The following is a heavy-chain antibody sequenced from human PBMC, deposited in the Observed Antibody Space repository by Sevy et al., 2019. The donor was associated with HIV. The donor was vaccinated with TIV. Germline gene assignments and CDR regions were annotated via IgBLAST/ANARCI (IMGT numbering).Heavy chain of an antibody. V-gene: IGHV1-2*02. CDR1: EYTFTGYY. CDR2: INPKSGGT. CDR3: TRSAAEAKNFYCGGDCYSDY. Sequence: ASVKVSCKASEYTFTGYYLHWVRQAPGQGLEWMGWINPKSGGTNYAPKFQGRVTMTRDTSISTASMELSRLRSDDTAVYYCTRSAAEAKNFYCGGDCYSDYWGQGTLVTVSS. D-gene: IGHD2-21*02. J-gene: IGHJ4*02.